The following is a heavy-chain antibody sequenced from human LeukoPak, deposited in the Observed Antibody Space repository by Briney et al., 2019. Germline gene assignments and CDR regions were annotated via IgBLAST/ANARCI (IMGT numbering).Heavy chain of an antibody. J-gene: IGHJ4*02. CDR3: ARDYEAACSSDGSRCLHFDY. CDR2: IKQDASEK. CDR1: GFTFGTYW. V-gene: IGHV3-7*03. Sequence: PGGSLRLSCAASGFTFGTYWMSWVRQAPGKGLEWVANIKQDASEKYYVDSVRGRFTISRDNTKNLMYLQMSSLRVEDTAVYYCARDYEAACSSDGSRCLHFDYWGPGILVTVSS. D-gene: IGHD2-15*01.